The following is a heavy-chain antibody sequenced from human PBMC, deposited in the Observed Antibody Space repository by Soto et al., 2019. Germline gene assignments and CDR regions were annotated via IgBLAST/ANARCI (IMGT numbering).Heavy chain of an antibody. D-gene: IGHD4-17*01. Sequence: SETLSLTCTVSGYSMYGYLSWPRQAPGKALEWIGEINHGGGTKYNPSLKSRVTISVDTSKHQFSLQLRSLTAAATAVYYGASWTRVTTERFGALDIWGQGTMVTVAS. CDR1: GYSMYGY. J-gene: IGHJ3*02. CDR3: ASWTRVTTERFGALDI. CDR2: INHGGGT. V-gene: IGHV4-34*01.